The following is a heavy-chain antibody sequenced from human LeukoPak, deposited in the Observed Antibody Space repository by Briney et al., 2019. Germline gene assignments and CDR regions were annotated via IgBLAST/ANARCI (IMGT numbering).Heavy chain of an antibody. D-gene: IGHD1-26*01. Sequence: SETLSLTCTVSGVSMSSSPYYWGWIRQPPGTGLEWIGSIYYSGSTYYNPSLKSRVTISVDTSNNQFSLKLTSVTAADTAVYYCAKSGGYGLIDYWGQGTLVTVSS. CDR3: AKSGGYGLIDY. J-gene: IGHJ4*02. CDR1: GVSMSSSPYY. CDR2: IYYSGST. V-gene: IGHV4-39*01.